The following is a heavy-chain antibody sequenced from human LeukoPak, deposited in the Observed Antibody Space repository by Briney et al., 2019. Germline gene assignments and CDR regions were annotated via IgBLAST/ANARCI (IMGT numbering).Heavy chain of an antibody. J-gene: IGHJ4*02. CDR2: ISGSGGST. Sequence: GGSLRLSCAASGFTFSSYAMSWVRQAPGKGLEGVSAISGSGGSTYYADSVKGRFTISRDNSKNTLYLQMNSLRAEDTAVYYCAKMEDSSGSNDYWGQGTLVTVSS. CDR1: GFTFSSYA. CDR3: AKMEDSSGSNDY. V-gene: IGHV3-23*01. D-gene: IGHD3-22*01.